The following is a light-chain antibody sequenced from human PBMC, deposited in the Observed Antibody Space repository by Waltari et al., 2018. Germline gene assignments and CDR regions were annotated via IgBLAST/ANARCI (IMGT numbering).Light chain of an antibody. Sequence: QSALTQPASVSGSPGQSITISCTGTSSDVGGYNYVSWYQQHHGKATKLMIYNVSNRAVGFVNRFSGSKSGNTASLTISGLQADDEADYYCSSYTSSSTVVVGGGTKLTVL. V-gene: IGLV2-14*03. CDR3: SSYTSSSTVV. J-gene: IGLJ2*01. CDR1: SSDVGGYNY. CDR2: NVS.